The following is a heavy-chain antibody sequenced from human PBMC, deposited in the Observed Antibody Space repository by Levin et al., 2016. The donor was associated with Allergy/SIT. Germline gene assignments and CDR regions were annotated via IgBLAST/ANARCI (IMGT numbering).Heavy chain of an antibody. J-gene: IGHJ6*02. CDR2: IYYSGST. D-gene: IGHD3-10*01. CDR3: ARHLSRYHSGSGSYSVYGMDV. V-gene: IGHV4-59*01. Sequence: SETLSLTCTVSGGSISSYYWSWIRQPPGKGLEWIGYIYYSGSTNYNPSLKSRVTISVDTSKNQFSLKLSSVTAADTAVYYCARHLSRYHSGSGSYSVYGMDVWGQGTTVTVSS. CDR1: GGSISSYY.